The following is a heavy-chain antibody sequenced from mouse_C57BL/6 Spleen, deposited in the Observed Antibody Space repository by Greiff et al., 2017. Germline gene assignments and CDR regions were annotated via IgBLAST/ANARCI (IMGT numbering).Heavy chain of an antibody. CDR3: ARDKDYSNYFDY. CDR1: GFTFSSYA. V-gene: IGHV5-4*01. J-gene: IGHJ2*01. CDR2: ISDGGSYT. Sequence: DVMLVESGGGLVKPGGSLKLSCAASGFTFSSYAMSWVRQTPEKRLEWVATISDGGSYTYYPDNVKGRFTISRDNAKNNLYLQMSHLKSEDTAMYYCARDKDYSNYFDYWGQGTTLTVSS. D-gene: IGHD2-5*01.